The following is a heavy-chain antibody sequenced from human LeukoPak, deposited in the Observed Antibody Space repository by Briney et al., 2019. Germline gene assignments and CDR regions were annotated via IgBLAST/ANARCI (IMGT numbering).Heavy chain of an antibody. CDR3: ARIKSQGVVVPLLRSTYYFDY. CDR2: ISSSGFTI. D-gene: IGHD2-21*01. V-gene: IGHV3-48*03. Sequence: PGGSLRLSCAASGFTFSSYEMNWVRQAPGKGLEWVSYISSSGFTIYYADSVKGRFTISRDTAKNSLYLQMNSLRAEDTAVYYCARIKSQGVVVPLLRSTYYFDYWGQGTLVTVSS. J-gene: IGHJ4*02. CDR1: GFTFSSYE.